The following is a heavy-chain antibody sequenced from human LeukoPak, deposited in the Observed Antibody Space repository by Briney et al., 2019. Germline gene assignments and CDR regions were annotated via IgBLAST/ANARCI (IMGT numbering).Heavy chain of an antibody. D-gene: IGHD6-19*01. CDR1: GFTFSDYG. Sequence: GGSLRLSCAASGFTFSDYGMHWVRQAPGKGLEWVAMTSRDGSAEYYADSVKGRFTISRDNSKNTLYLQMNSLRPEDTAVYHCAKDLYGSGWYNYFDPWGQGALVIVSS. V-gene: IGHV3-30*18. J-gene: IGHJ5*02. CDR2: TSRDGSAE. CDR3: AKDLYGSGWYNYFDP.